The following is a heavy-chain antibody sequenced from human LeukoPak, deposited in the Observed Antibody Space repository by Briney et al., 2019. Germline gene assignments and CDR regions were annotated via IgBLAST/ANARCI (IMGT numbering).Heavy chain of an antibody. Sequence: PSETLSLTCTVSGGSISSYYWSWIRQPAGKGLEWIGRIYTSGSTNYNPSLKSRVTMSVDTSKNQFSLKLSSVTAADTAVYYCARDARGTFCGGDCFSPQPYYHYYMDVWGKGSTVTVSS. CDR1: GGSISSYY. J-gene: IGHJ6*03. CDR2: IYTSGST. V-gene: IGHV4-4*07. D-gene: IGHD2-21*02. CDR3: ARDARGTFCGGDCFSPQPYYHYYMDV.